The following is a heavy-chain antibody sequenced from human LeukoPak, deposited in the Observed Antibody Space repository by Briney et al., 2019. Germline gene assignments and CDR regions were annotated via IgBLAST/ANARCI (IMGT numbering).Heavy chain of an antibody. CDR3: ARVAYSYGYIRWFDP. J-gene: IGHJ5*02. D-gene: IGHD5-18*01. Sequence: SETLSLTCTVSGGSISSGGYYWSWIRQHPWKGLDWIGYIYYIGSTYYNPSLKSRLIISVDTSKNQFSLRLSSVTAADTAVYYCARVAYSYGYIRWFDPWGQGTLVTVSS. CDR2: IYYIGST. V-gene: IGHV4-31*03. CDR1: GGSISSGGYY.